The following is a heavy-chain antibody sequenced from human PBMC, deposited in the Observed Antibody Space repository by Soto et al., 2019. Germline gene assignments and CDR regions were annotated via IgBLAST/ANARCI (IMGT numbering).Heavy chain of an antibody. J-gene: IGHJ6*02. CDR3: AREYTAWPLAYGLDV. CDR2: ISSRSDI. Sequence: GGSLRLSCVVSGFTFSTYSIDWVRQAPGKGLEWVSSISSRSDIYYADSVKGRFTISRDNAKNSVSLQMNSLRAEDTAVYYCAREYTAWPLAYGLDVWGQGTTVTVSS. CDR1: GFTFSTYS. D-gene: IGHD2-2*02. V-gene: IGHV3-21*01.